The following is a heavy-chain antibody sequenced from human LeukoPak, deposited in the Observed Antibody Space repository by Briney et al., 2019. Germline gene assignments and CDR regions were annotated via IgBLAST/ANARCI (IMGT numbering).Heavy chain of an antibody. CDR3: ASGSHFDY. Sequence: PGGSLRLSCAASGFTLSSYWMSWVRQAPGKGLEWVANIKEDGSEKYYVDSVKGRFTIYRDNAKNSLYLQMNSLRGEDTAVYYCASGSHFDYWGQGTLVTVSS. V-gene: IGHV3-7*01. J-gene: IGHJ4*02. CDR2: IKEDGSEK. CDR1: GFTLSSYW.